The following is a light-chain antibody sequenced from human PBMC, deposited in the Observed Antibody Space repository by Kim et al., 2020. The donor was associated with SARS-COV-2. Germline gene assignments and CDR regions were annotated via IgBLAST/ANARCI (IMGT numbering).Light chain of an antibody. J-gene: IGLJ3*02. CDR2: KDS. Sequence: SYELTQPPSVSVSPGQTARITCSGDALPKQYAYWYQQKPGQAPVLVIYKDSERPSGIPERCSGSSSGTTVTLTISGVQAEDEADYYCQSADSSGTSWVFGGGTQLTVL. CDR3: QSADSSGTSWV. V-gene: IGLV3-25*03. CDR1: ALPKQY.